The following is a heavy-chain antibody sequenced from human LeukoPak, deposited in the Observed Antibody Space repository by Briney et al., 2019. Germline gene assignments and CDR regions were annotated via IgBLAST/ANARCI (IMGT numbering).Heavy chain of an antibody. J-gene: IGHJ3*02. Sequence: ASVKVSCKASGYTFTGYYMHWVRQAPGQGLEWMGWINPNSGGTNYAQKFQGRVTMTRDTSISTAYMELSSLRSEDTAVYYCATSYREYGDYERGPFDIWGQGTMVTLSS. CDR2: INPNSGGT. D-gene: IGHD4-17*01. CDR1: GYTFTGYY. CDR3: ATSYREYGDYERGPFDI. V-gene: IGHV1-2*02.